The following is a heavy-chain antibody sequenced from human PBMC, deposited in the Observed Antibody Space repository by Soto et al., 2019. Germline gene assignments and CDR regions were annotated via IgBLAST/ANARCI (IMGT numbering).Heavy chain of an antibody. Sequence: PGESLKISCKGSGYSFTSYWIGWVRQMPGKGLEWMGIIYPGDSDTRYSPSFQGQVTIPADKSISTAYLQWSSLKASDTAMYYCARGAVLLWFGELLYSHFDYWGQGTLVTVSS. CDR1: GYSFTSYW. D-gene: IGHD3-10*01. V-gene: IGHV5-51*01. J-gene: IGHJ4*02. CDR2: IYPGDSDT. CDR3: ARGAVLLWFGELLYSHFDY.